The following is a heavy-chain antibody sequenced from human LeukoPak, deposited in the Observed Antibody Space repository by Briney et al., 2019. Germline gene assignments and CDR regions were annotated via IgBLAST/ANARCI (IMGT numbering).Heavy chain of an antibody. Sequence: SETLSLTCTVSGGSISSHYWSWIRLPPEKGLEWIGYIYNYGSTDYNPSLQSRATISVDRSRNQVSLKLTSVTAADTAVYYCARDGPLGSGWYSAYWGQGILVTVSS. CDR1: GGSISSHY. D-gene: IGHD6-19*01. CDR2: IYNYGST. J-gene: IGHJ4*02. CDR3: ARDGPLGSGWYSAY. V-gene: IGHV4-59*11.